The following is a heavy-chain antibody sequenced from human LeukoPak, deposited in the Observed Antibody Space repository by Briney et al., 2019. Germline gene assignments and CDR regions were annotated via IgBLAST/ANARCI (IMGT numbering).Heavy chain of an antibody. CDR2: ISAYNGNT. CDR1: GYTFTSYG. CDR3: ARDGRYGAKNKSEGAFDI. Sequence: ASVKVSCKASGYTFTSYGISWVRQAPGQGLEWMGWISAYNGNTNYAQKLQGRVTMTTDTSTSTAYMELRSLRSDDTAVYYCARDGRYGAKNKSEGAFDIWGQGTMVTVSS. J-gene: IGHJ3*02. D-gene: IGHD4-23*01. V-gene: IGHV1-18*01.